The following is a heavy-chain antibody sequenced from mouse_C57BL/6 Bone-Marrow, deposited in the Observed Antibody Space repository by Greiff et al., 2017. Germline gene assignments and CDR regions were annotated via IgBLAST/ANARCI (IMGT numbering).Heavy chain of an antibody. J-gene: IGHJ1*03. D-gene: IGHD1-1*01. V-gene: IGHV2-2*01. Sequence: VQLKESGPGLVQPSQSLSITCTVSGFSLTSYGVHWVRQSPGKGLEWLGVIWSGGSTDYNAAFISRLSISKDNSKSQVFFKMNSLQADDTAIYYCARNPLTTVVYWYFDVWGTGTTVTVSS. CDR2: IWSGGST. CDR3: ARNPLTTVVYWYFDV. CDR1: GFSLTSYG.